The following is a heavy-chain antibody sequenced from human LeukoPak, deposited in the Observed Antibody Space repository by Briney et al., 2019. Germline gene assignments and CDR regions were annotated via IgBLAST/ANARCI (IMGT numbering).Heavy chain of an antibody. V-gene: IGHV3-48*01. Sequence: GGSLRLSCAASGFTFSSYTMTWVRQAPGKGLEWVSSISGSDGTTYYADSVKGGFTISRDNAKNSLYLQMNSLRAEDTAVYYCARVGYCSSTSCYTDSGIDPWGQGTLVTVSS. D-gene: IGHD2-2*02. J-gene: IGHJ5*02. CDR1: GFTFSSYT. CDR3: ARVGYCSSTSCYTDSGIDP. CDR2: ISGSDGTT.